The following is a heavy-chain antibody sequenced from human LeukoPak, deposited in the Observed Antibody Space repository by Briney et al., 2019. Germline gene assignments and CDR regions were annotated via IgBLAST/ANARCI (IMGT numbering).Heavy chain of an antibody. V-gene: IGHV3-74*01. J-gene: IGHJ4*02. D-gene: IGHD2-15*01. CDR1: GFTLKNYW. CDR2: INGDGTAT. Sequence: PGGSLRLSCVVSGFTLKNYWMDWVRQVPGKGLRWISTINGDGTATGDADSVKGRFTISRDNAKNTLYLQMSSLRAEDTAMYYCARNRGYHTFDYWGQGTLVTVSS. CDR3: ARNRGYHTFDY.